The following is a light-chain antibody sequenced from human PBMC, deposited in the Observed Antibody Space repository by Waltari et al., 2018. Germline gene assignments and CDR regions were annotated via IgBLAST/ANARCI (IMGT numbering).Light chain of an antibody. Sequence: IQMTQSPSSVSASFGDRVTVTCRASQGINSWLAWYQQKPGRAPKLLIYGASSLQSGVPSRFSGSGSGTDVTLTISSLQPDDFATYYCQQAASFPLTFGGGTKVEIK. CDR3: QQAASFPLT. V-gene: IGKV1-12*01. CDR2: GAS. J-gene: IGKJ4*01. CDR1: QGINSW.